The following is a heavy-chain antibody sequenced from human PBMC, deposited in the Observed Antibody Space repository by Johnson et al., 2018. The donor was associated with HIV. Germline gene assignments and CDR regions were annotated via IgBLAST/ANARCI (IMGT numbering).Heavy chain of an antibody. Sequence: VQLVESGGGVVQHGGSLRLSCAASGFTFSNYAMHWVRQAPGKGLEYVSAISSNGGSTYYATSVKGRFTISRDNSKNTLYLQMGSLRTEDMAIYFCARGGRWLQLGAFDVWGQGTMVTVSS. D-gene: IGHD5-24*01. CDR3: ARGGRWLQLGAFDV. V-gene: IGHV3-64*01. J-gene: IGHJ3*01. CDR2: ISSNGGST. CDR1: GFTFSNYA.